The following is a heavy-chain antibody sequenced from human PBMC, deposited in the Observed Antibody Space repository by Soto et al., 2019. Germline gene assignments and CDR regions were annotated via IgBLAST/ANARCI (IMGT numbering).Heavy chain of an antibody. CDR3: ARSGGAWLLLPFDI. J-gene: IGHJ3*02. D-gene: IGHD3-22*01. CDR1: GYSFTNYL. V-gene: IGHV5-51*01. Sequence: VGSLKISVNGSGYSFTNYLIGWVPQMPWKGLEWMWTIYPGDSYTGYSPSFQGQVTISADKSISTAYLQWSSLKDSDTAVYFCARSGGAWLLLPFDIWGQGTMVTVSS. CDR2: IYPGDSYT.